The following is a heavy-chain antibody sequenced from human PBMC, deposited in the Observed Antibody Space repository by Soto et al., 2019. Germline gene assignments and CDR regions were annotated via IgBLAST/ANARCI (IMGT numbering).Heavy chain of an antibody. Sequence: QMQLVESGGGVVQPGRSLRLSCAASGFTFGAYTMHWVRQAPGKGLEWVAVISYDGNSERYTDPVKGRVTVSSDNSKSTMYLQMNSLIAEDTSVYYCAIDGYSGRSDGFDVWGQGTMVTVSS. J-gene: IGHJ3*01. D-gene: IGHD1-26*01. V-gene: IGHV3-30*14. CDR3: AIDGYSGRSDGFDV. CDR2: ISYDGNSE. CDR1: GFTFGAYT.